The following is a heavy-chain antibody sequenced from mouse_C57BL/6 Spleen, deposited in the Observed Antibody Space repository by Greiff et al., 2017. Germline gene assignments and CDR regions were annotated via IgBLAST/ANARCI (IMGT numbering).Heavy chain of an antibody. CDR1: GFSLTSYG. J-gene: IGHJ3*01. CDR3: AKQNLYYYGPWFAY. D-gene: IGHD1-1*01. Sequence: VQLQQSGPGLVAPSQSLSITCTVSGFSLTSYGVSWVRQPPGKGLEWLGVIWGDGSTNYHSALISRLSISKDNSKSQVFLKLNSLQTDDTATYYCAKQNLYYYGPWFAYWGQGTLVTVSA. CDR2: IWGDGST. V-gene: IGHV2-3*01.